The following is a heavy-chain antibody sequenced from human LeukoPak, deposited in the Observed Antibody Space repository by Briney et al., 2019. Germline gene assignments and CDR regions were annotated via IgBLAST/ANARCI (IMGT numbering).Heavy chain of an antibody. CDR1: GFTFSSYT. D-gene: IGHD3-10*02. Sequence: GGSLRLSCAASGFTFSSYTMNWVRQAPGKGLEWVSYISSSGSTIYYAGSVKGRFTISRDNAKNSLYLQMNSLRAEDTAVYYCAELGITMIGGVWGKGTTVTISS. CDR3: AELGITMIGGV. J-gene: IGHJ6*04. V-gene: IGHV3-48*04. CDR2: ISSSGSTI.